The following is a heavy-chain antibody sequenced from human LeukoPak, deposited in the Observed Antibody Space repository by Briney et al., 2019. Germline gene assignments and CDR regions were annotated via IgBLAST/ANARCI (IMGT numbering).Heavy chain of an antibody. D-gene: IGHD2-2*01. V-gene: IGHV4-39*01. CDR3: ARQLGYCSSTSCYADKVDY. CDR2: IYYSGST. Sequence: NPSETLSLTCTVSGGSISSSSYYWGWIRQPPGKGLEWIGSIYYSGSTYYSPSLKRRVTISVDTSKNQFSLKLSSVTAADTAVYYCARQLGYCSSTSCYADKVDYWGQGTLVTVSS. J-gene: IGHJ4*02. CDR1: GGSISSSSYY.